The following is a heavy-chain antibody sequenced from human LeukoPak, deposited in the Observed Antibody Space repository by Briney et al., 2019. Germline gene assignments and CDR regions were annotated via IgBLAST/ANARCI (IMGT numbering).Heavy chain of an antibody. CDR1: GTTFSKSA. CDR3: AGDDGSATMGFDS. J-gene: IGHJ4*02. D-gene: IGHD1-26*01. CDR2: VIPILGTT. V-gene: IGHV1-69*05. Sequence: SVKVSCKASGTTFSKSAISWVRQAPGQGLEWMGGVIPILGTTNYAQKFQDRVSITTDESTSTAYMEVNSLGSVDTAVYYCAGDDGSATMGFDSWGQGTLVTVSS.